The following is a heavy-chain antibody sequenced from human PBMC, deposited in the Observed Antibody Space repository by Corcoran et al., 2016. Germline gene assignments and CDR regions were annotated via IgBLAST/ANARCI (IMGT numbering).Heavy chain of an antibody. V-gene: IGHV2-5*01. CDR3: AHRLLGFGELSPAPHLDY. D-gene: IGHD3-10*01. J-gene: IGHJ4*02. Sequence: QITLKESGPTLVKPTQTLTLTCTFSGFSLSTSGVGVGWLRQPPGKALEWLALIYWNDDKRYSPSLQSRLTITKDTSKNQVVLTMTNMYPVDTATYYCAHRLLGFGELSPAPHLDYWGQGTVVTVFS. CDR2: IYWNDDK. CDR1: GFSLSTSGVG.